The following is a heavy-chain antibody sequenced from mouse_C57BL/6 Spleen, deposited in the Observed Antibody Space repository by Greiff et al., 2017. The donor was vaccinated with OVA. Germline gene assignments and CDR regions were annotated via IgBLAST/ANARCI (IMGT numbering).Heavy chain of an antibody. CDR1: GYTFTNYW. CDR2: IYPGGGYT. J-gene: IGHJ1*03. Sequence: QVHVKQSGAELVRPGTSVKMSCKASGYTFTNYWIGWAKQRPGHGLEWIGDIYPGGGYTNYNEKFKGKATLTADKSSSTAYMQFSSLTSEDSAIYYCARSHYYGSSDWYFDVWGTGTTVTVSS. D-gene: IGHD1-1*01. V-gene: IGHV1-63*01. CDR3: ARSHYYGSSDWYFDV.